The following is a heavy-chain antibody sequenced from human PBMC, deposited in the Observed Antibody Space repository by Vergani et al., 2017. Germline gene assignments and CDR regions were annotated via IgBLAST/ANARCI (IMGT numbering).Heavy chain of an antibody. Sequence: QVQLQESGPGLVKPSQTLSLTCTVSGGSISSGSYYWSWIRQPAGKGLEWIGRIYTSGSTNYNPSLKSRVTISVDTSKNQFSLKLSSVTAADTAVYYCARGWASADFWGGYSENWFDPWGQGTLVTVSS. J-gene: IGHJ5*02. CDR1: GGSISSGSYY. D-gene: IGHD3-3*01. CDR3: ARGWASADFWGGYSENWFDP. CDR2: IYTSGST. V-gene: IGHV4-61*02.